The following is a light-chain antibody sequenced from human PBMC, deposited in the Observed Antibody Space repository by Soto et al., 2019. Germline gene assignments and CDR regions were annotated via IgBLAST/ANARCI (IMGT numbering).Light chain of an antibody. V-gene: IGLV1-40*01. CDR2: GNN. J-gene: IGLJ1*01. CDR1: SSNIGAGYD. CDR3: QSYDSNLSGYV. Sequence: QSVLTQPPSVSGAPGQRVTISCTDSSSNIGAGYDVHWYQQFPGTAPKLLIYGNNNRPSGVPVRFSGSKSGTSASLAITGLQAEDEADYYCQSYDSNLSGYVFGTGAKVTVL.